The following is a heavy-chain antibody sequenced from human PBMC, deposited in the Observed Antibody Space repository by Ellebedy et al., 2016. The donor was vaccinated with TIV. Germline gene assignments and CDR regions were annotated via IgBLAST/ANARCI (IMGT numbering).Heavy chain of an antibody. CDR2: ILYDGTSQ. D-gene: IGHD3-10*01. J-gene: IGHJ4*02. V-gene: IGHV3-30*02. CDR3: AKDPLG. Sequence: PGGSLRLSCAASGFTFSDYGMHWVRQAPGKGLEWVAFILYDGTSQFYADSVKGRFTISRDNSKSTLFLQMRSLRVEDTAVYFCAKDPLGWGQGTLVTVSS. CDR1: GFTFSDYG.